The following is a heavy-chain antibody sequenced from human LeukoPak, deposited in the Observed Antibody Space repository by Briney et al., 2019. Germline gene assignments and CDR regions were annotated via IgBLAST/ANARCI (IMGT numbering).Heavy chain of an antibody. J-gene: IGHJ4*02. Sequence: PGGSLRLSCAASGFTFSSYWMSWVRRAPGKGLEGVANIKQDGSEKYYVDSVKGRFTISRDNAKNSLYLQMNSLRAEDTAVYYCARGWYDYVWGSYRYTSWDYWGQGTLVTVSS. D-gene: IGHD3-16*02. V-gene: IGHV3-7*01. CDR3: ARGWYDYVWGSYRYTSWDY. CDR1: GFTFSSYW. CDR2: IKQDGSEK.